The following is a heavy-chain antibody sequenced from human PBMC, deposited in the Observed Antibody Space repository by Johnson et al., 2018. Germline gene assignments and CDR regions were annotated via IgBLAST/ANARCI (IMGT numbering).Heavy chain of an antibody. J-gene: IGHJ4*02. CDR3: ARVAYRDEGFDY. D-gene: IGHD4-17*01. V-gene: IGHV3-7*01. CDR2: IKPDGATR. Sequence: VQLVESGGGLVQPGGSLRLSCVGSGFSFAYWMTWVRQAPGKGLDWVANIKPDGATRHYMDAVRGRFTISRDNAANSLYLQMNSLRAEDTAVYYCARVAYRDEGFDYWGQGTLVTVSS. CDR1: GFSFAYW.